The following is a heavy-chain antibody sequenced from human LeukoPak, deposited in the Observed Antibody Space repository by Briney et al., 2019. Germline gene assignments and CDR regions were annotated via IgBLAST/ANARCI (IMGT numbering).Heavy chain of an antibody. J-gene: IGHJ6*03. V-gene: IGHV1-2*02. D-gene: IGHD6-13*01. CDR3: ARVRGSSSWYQGDYYYYMDV. CDR2: INPNSGGT. CDR1: GYTFTGYY. Sequence: ASVKVSCEASGYTFTGYYMHWVRQAPGQGLEWMGWINPNSGGTNYAQKFQGRVTMTRDTSISTAYMELSRLRSDDTAVYYCARVRGSSSWYQGDYYYYMDVWGKGTTVTISS.